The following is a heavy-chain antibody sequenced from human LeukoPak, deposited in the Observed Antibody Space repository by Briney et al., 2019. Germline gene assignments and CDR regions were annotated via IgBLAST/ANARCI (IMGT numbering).Heavy chain of an antibody. V-gene: IGHV4-4*07. J-gene: IGHJ1*01. D-gene: IGHD6-19*01. Sequence: SETLSLTCTVSGGSISSYYWSWIRQPAGKGLEWIGRVYTSGSTNYNPYYNPSLKSRVTMSVDTSKNQFSLKLNSVTAADTAMYYCARGGDAGWSTEYFQHWGQGTLVTVSS. CDR1: GGSISSYY. CDR2: VYTSGST. CDR3: ARGGDAGWSTEYFQH.